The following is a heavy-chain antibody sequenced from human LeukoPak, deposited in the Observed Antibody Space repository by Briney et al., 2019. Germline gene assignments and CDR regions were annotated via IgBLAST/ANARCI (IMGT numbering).Heavy chain of an antibody. Sequence: SETLSLTCVLSGYSISRGYYLGWIRQPPGKGLGWIGSIYQSGHTFYRPSLKSRVTISLDTSKNQFSLKLSSVTAEDTAVYYCARDVDCSSTSCNVFAFDIWGQGTMVTVSS. J-gene: IGHJ3*02. CDR1: GYSISRGYY. D-gene: IGHD2-2*01. CDR2: IYQSGHT. CDR3: ARDVDCSSTSCNVFAFDI. V-gene: IGHV4-38-2*02.